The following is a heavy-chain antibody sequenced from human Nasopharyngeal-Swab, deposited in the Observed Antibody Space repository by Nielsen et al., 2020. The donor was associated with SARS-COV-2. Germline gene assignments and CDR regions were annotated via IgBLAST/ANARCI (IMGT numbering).Heavy chain of an antibody. V-gene: IGHV4-38-2*02. CDR2: IYYSGST. Sequence: SETLSLTCTVSGYSFSSGYYWGWIRQPPGKGLEWIGSIYYSGSTYYNPSLKSRVTISVDTSKNQFSLKLSSVTAADTAVYYCASLEGITVAGTLIDYWGQGTLVTVSS. J-gene: IGHJ4*02. CDR1: GYSFSSGYY. CDR3: ASLEGITVAGTLIDY. D-gene: IGHD6-19*01.